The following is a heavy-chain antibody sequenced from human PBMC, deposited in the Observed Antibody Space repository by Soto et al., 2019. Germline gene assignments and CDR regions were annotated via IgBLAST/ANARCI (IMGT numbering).Heavy chain of an antibody. CDR2: IINNGGTT. J-gene: IGHJ6*02. Sequence: EVRLLESGGDLVQPGGSLRLSCAASGFTFSSYAMTWVRQAPGKGLEWVSTIINNGGTTFYADSVKGRFTISRDNSKNTLFLQMNSLRAEDTAVYYCAKCTIFRVVYPSGGMDVWGQGTTVTVSS. CDR1: GFTFSSYA. D-gene: IGHD3-3*01. V-gene: IGHV3-23*01. CDR3: AKCTIFRVVYPSGGMDV.